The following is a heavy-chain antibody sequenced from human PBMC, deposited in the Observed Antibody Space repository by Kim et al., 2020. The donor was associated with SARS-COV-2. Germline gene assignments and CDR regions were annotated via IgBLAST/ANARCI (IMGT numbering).Heavy chain of an antibody. D-gene: IGHD1-26*01. J-gene: IGHJ3*02. Sequence: GGSLRLSCAASGFSFSDSAMHWVRQTSGTRLEWVGRIRTKSNSYATVYAASVKGRFTISRADSENTAYLQMDSLKTEDTAVYYCARGPPDTRSYWDALDIWGPGTKVTVSS. CDR3: ARGPPDTRSYWDALDI. CDR1: GFSFSDSA. CDR2: IRTKSNSYAT. V-gene: IGHV3-73*01.